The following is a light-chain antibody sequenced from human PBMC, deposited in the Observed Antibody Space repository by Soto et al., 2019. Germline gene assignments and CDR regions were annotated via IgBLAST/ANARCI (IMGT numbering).Light chain of an antibody. J-gene: IGKJ5*01. CDR1: QSIRSNY. V-gene: IGKV3-20*01. Sequence: EIVLTQSPGTLSLSPGERATLSCRASQSIRSNYLAWYQQKPGQAPRFLIYGAFSRATGIPDRFSGSGSGTDFTLTISRLEPEDFAVYYCQQFGSSPLITFGQGTRLEIK. CDR2: GAF. CDR3: QQFGSSPLIT.